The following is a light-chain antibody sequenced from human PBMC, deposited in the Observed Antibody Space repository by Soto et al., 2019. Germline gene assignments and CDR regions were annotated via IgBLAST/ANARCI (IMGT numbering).Light chain of an antibody. CDR1: QSIRTN. V-gene: IGKV3-15*01. Sequence: EIVLTQSPGTLSLSPGETVTLPCRASQSIRTNLAWYQHKPGQSPRLLIYGASTRATGIPARFSGSGSGTEFTLTISSLQSEDFAVYYCQQYNNWPPWTFGQGTKVDIK. J-gene: IGKJ1*01. CDR2: GAS. CDR3: QQYNNWPPWT.